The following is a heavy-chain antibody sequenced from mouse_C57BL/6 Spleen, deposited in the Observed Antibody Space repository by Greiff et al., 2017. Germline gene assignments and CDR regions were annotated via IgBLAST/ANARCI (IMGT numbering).Heavy chain of an antibody. Sequence: EVQGVESGGGLVQPGGSLKLSCAASGFTFSDYYMYWVRQTPEKRLEWVAYISNGGGSTYYPDTVKGRFTISRDNAKNTLYLQMSRLKSEDTAMYYCARRADYYGYYFDYWGQGTTLTVSS. V-gene: IGHV5-12*01. CDR2: ISNGGGST. CDR3: ARRADYYGYYFDY. D-gene: IGHD1-1*01. CDR1: GFTFSDYY. J-gene: IGHJ2*01.